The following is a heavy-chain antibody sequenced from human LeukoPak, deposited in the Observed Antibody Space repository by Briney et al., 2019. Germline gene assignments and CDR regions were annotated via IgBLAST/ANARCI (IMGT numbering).Heavy chain of an antibody. V-gene: IGHV3-48*03. CDR2: ISDSGRTV. J-gene: IGHJ5*02. CDR1: KFTFNNYA. Sequence: GGSLRLSCLASKFTFNNYAMTWVRQAPGKGLEWVSYISDSGRTVYYADSVKGRFTISRDSAKNSLYLRMNSLRAEDTAVYYCVRDHSGWSLDPWGQGTLVTVSS. CDR3: VRDHSGWSLDP. D-gene: IGHD6-19*01.